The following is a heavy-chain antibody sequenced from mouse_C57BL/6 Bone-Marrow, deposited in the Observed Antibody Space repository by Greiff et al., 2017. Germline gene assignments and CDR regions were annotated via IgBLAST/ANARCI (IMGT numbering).Heavy chain of an antibody. D-gene: IGHD1-1*01. CDR2: IDPEDGET. Sequence: DVLLVESGAELVQPGASVKLSCTASGFNIKDYYMHWVQQRTEQGLEWIGRIDPEDGETKYAPKFQGKGTITAYTSSNTAYVQLSSLTSEDTAVYYCASITTVVDWYFDVWGTGTTVTVSS. V-gene: IGHV14-2*01. CDR3: ASITTVVDWYFDV. J-gene: IGHJ1*03. CDR1: GFNIKDYY.